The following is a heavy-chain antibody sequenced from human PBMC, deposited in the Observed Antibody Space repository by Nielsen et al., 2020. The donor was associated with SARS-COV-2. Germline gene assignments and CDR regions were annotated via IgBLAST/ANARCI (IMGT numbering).Heavy chain of an antibody. V-gene: IGHV1-69*13. D-gene: IGHD3-10*01. CDR3: ARTAPGRGSFASFGADY. J-gene: IGHJ4*02. Sequence: SVKVSCKASGGTFSSYAISWVRQAPGQGLEWMGGIIPIFGTANYAQKFQGRLTITAEEPTSTAYMELSSLRSECTAVYYCARTAPGRGSFASFGADYWGQGTLVTVSS. CDR2: IIPIFGTA. CDR1: GGTFSSYA.